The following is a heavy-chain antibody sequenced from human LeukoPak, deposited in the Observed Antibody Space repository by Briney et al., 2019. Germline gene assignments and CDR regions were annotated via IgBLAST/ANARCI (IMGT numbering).Heavy chain of an antibody. V-gene: IGHV3-21*01. D-gene: IGHD4-17*01. CDR3: ARNDDGDYGIDY. J-gene: IGHJ4*02. Sequence: NPGGSLSLSCASSGFTLSTYSMSWVRQAPGKGLEWVSYISRSASSIYYADSVKGRFTTSRDNAKNSLYLQMNSLRAEDTAIYFCARNDDGDYGIDYWGQGTLVTVSS. CDR2: ISRSASSI. CDR1: GFTLSTYS.